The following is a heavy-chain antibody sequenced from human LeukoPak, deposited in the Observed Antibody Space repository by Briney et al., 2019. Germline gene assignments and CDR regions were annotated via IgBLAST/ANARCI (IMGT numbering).Heavy chain of an antibody. CDR3: ARSGQLGY. J-gene: IGHJ4*02. V-gene: IGHV1-2*02. D-gene: IGHD1-1*01. CDR1: GYTFTGYY. Sequence: ASVTVSFKASGYTFTGYYMHWVRQAPGQGHEWMGWINPNSGGTNYAQKFQGRFPMTRDTSISTAYMELSRLRSDDTAVYYCARSGQLGYWGQGTLVTVSS. CDR2: INPNSGGT.